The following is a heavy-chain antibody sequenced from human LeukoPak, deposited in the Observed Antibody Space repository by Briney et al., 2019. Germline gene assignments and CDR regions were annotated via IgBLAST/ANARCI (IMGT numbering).Heavy chain of an antibody. V-gene: IGHV3-30*04. CDR2: ISYDGSNK. J-gene: IGHJ6*04. D-gene: IGHD4-17*01. CDR1: GFTFSSYA. CDR3: AREDYGDICMDV. Sequence: GWSLRLSCAASGFTFSSYAMHWVRQAPGKGLEWVAVISYDGSNKYYADSVKGRFTISRDNSKNTLYLQMNSLRAEDTAVYYCAREDYGDICMDVWGKGTTVTVSS.